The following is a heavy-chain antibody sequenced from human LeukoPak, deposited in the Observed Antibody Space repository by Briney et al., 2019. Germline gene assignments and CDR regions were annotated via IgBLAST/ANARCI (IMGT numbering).Heavy chain of an antibody. CDR2: ISYDGSNK. D-gene: IGHD2-2*01. CDR1: GFTFSGYP. V-gene: IGHV3-30-3*01. CDR3: ARDEGYCSRTSCYGASKDMDV. J-gene: IGHJ6*02. Sequence: GGSLRLSCAASGFTFSGYPIHWVRQAPGKGLEWVAVISYDGSNKYYADSVKSRFTISRDNSKNTLYLQMNSLRAEDTAVYYCARDEGYCSRTSCYGASKDMDVWGQGTAVIVSS.